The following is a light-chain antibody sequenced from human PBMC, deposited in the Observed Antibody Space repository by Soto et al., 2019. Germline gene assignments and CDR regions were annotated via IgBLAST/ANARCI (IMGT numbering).Light chain of an antibody. CDR1: QSVSSN. CDR3: HQYNDWPPA. J-gene: IGKJ1*01. Sequence: EIVMTQSPATLSVSPGERVTLSCRASQSVSSNLAWYQQKPGQAPRLLIYGASTRATGIPARFSGSGSGTEFTLTISSLQSEDFAVFYCHQYNDWPPAFGQGTKVDI. V-gene: IGKV3-15*01. CDR2: GAS.